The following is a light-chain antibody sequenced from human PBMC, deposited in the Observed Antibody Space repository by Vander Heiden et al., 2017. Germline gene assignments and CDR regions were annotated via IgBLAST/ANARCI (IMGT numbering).Light chain of an antibody. J-gene: IGLJ2*01. CDR1: NLGDAY. V-gene: IGLV3-1*01. CDR2: EDN. Sequence: SYALTQPHSVSVSPGQTASIPCSGDNLGDAYDCWYQQKPGQSTVLVLDEDNNRPAGIPARFSGSNAENTATLTISGTQARDEADYYWQAGDSSTAVFGGGTKLTVL. CDR3: QAGDSSTAV.